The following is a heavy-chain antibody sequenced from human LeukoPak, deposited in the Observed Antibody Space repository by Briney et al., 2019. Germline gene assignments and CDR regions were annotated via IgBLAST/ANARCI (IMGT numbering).Heavy chain of an antibody. CDR2: IWYDGSNK. Sequence: SGRSLRLSCADSGFTFSNYAMHWVRQTPGKGLEWVAVIWYDGSNKYYADSVKGRFTISKDNSKNTLYLQMNSLRAEDTAVYYCARDEGAGLDYWGQGTLVTVSS. V-gene: IGHV3-33*08. J-gene: IGHJ4*02. CDR1: GFTFSNYA. D-gene: IGHD3-16*01. CDR3: ARDEGAGLDY.